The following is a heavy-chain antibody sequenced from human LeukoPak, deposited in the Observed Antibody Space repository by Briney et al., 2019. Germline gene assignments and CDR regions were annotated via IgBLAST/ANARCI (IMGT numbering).Heavy chain of an antibody. Sequence: PGGSLRLSCAASGFSFSSYKMNWVRPAPGKGLEWVSYISSSSTIYYADSVKGRFTISRDNAKNSLYLQMNSLRDEDTAVCYCARDGRFDYWGQGTLVTVSS. CDR3: ARDGRFDY. V-gene: IGHV3-48*02. J-gene: IGHJ4*02. CDR2: ISSSSTI. CDR1: GFSFSSYK.